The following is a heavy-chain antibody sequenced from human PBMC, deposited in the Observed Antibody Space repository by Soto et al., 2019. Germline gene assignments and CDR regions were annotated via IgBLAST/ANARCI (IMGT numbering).Heavy chain of an antibody. D-gene: IGHD2-2*01. CDR3: AGLPKRPAEYCSSPTCYNWFDP. Sequence: SETLSLTCTVSGGSISSWSYYWGWIRQPPGKGLEWIGIVYHTGTAYYNPSLKSRVAISADTSKNQFSLMVTSVTAADTAVYYCAGLPKRPAEYCSSPTCYNWFDPWGQGAVVTVYS. V-gene: IGHV4-39*01. CDR2: VYHTGTA. CDR1: GGSISSWSYY. J-gene: IGHJ5*02.